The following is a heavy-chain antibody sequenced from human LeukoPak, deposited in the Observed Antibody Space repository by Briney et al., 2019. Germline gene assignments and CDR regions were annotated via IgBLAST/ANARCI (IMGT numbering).Heavy chain of an antibody. Sequence: SVKVSCKASGGTFSRYAISWVRQAPGQGLEWMGGIILICGTANYAQKFQGRVTITADESTSTAYMELSSLRSEDTAVYDCARVAIVDSYNRDDEGWLDPWGQGTLVTVSS. J-gene: IGHJ5*02. CDR2: IILICGTA. CDR1: GGTFSRYA. V-gene: IGHV1-69*13. CDR3: ARVAIVDSYNRDDEGWLDP. D-gene: IGHD1-1*01.